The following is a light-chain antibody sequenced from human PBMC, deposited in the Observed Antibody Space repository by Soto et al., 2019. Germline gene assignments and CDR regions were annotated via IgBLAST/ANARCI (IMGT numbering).Light chain of an antibody. V-gene: IGKV3-20*01. Sequence: EIVLTQSPGTLSLSPGERATLSCRASQSVSSSSLAWYQQKPGQAPRLLIYGASSRATGIPDRFSGSGSGTDFTLTISRLAPEDFAVYYCQQYDSSLWTFGQGTKVEIK. CDR3: QQYDSSLWT. J-gene: IGKJ1*01. CDR1: QSVSSSS. CDR2: GAS.